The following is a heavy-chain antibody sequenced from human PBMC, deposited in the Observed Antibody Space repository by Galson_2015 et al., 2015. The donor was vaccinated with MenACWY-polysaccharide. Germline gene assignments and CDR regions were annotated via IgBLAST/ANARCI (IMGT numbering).Heavy chain of an antibody. Sequence: SVKVSCKASGYTFTSYGISWVRQAPGQGLEWMGWISAYNGNTNYAQKLQGRVTMTTDTSTSTAYMELRSLRSDDTAVYYCAREKGDYYDSSGYSDYWGQGTLVTVSS. CDR2: ISAYNGNT. CDR3: AREKGDYYDSSGYSDY. D-gene: IGHD3-22*01. V-gene: IGHV1-18*01. CDR1: GYTFTSYG. J-gene: IGHJ4*02.